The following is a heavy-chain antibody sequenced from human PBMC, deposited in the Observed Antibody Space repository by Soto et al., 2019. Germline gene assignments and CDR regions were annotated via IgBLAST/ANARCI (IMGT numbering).Heavy chain of an antibody. CDR2: IYYSGST. CDR3: ASCVYTADGAGDGRRWFEF. CDR1: DGNNRSGRYY. D-gene: IGHD3-10*01. V-gene: IGHV4-39*01. J-gene: IGHJ4*02. Sequence: SEPQCHTYTVPDGNNRSGRYYWSWIRQHPGKGLEWIGNIYYSGSTYYNPSLKGRVTISVDTSKIQFSLKLRSVTAADTAVYYCASCVYTADGAGDGRRWFEFRGQGTLV.